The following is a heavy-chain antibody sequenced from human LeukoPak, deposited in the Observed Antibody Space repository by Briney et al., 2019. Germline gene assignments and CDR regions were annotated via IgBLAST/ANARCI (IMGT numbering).Heavy chain of an antibody. CDR1: GGSISSGDDY. V-gene: IGHV4-30-4*08. CDR3: ARGQQWLPHFDY. D-gene: IGHD6-19*01. CDR2: IYYRGRT. J-gene: IGHJ4*02. Sequence: PSETLSLTCTVSGGSISSGDDYWSWIRQPPGKGLEWIGYIYYRGRTYYNPSLKSRVTISVDTSKNQFSLKLSSVTAADTAVYYCARGQQWLPHFDYWGQGTLVTVSS.